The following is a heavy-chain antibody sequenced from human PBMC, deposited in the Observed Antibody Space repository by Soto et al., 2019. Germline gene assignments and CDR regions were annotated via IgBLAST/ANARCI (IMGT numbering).Heavy chain of an antibody. J-gene: IGHJ4*02. CDR2: VTHSGST. D-gene: IGHD2-21*01. Sequence: QVHLQQWGAGLLKPSETLSFTCGVYGGSLRGSYWSWIRQPPGKALEWLGKVTHSGSTTFNPSLKSRVSVSVDTSDNQFSLKLTSVTAADTAVYYCARGHIPVYGPVPDYFDSWGQGTLVTVSS. V-gene: IGHV4-34*02. CDR1: GGSLRGSY. CDR3: ARGHIPVYGPVPDYFDS.